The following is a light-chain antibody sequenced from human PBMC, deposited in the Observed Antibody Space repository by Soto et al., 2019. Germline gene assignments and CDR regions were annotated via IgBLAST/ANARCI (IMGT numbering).Light chain of an antibody. Sequence: QSALTQPASVSGSPGQSITISCSGTSSDVGAYKYVSWYQHHPGKAPKLMIYDVSSRASGVSNRFSGSKSGNTASLTISGLQAEDEADYYCSSYTSSSTSVFGTGTKVTVL. V-gene: IGLV2-14*03. J-gene: IGLJ1*01. CDR2: DVS. CDR1: SSDVGAYKY. CDR3: SSYTSSSTSV.